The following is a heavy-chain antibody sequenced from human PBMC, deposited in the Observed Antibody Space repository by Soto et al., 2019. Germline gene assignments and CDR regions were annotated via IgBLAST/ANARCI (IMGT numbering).Heavy chain of an antibody. CDR3: AKDKVGQSVAATSRNWLDP. D-gene: IGHD2-15*01. V-gene: IGHV3-23*01. CDR2: VSGSGDTT. CDR1: GFAFSTYA. J-gene: IGHJ5*02. Sequence: EVQLLESGGGLAQRGGSLRLSCAASGFAFSTYAMNWVRQAPGKGLEWISTVSGSGDTTFYADSVKGRFTISRDNSNNTLFLQMNSLRAEDTAVYFCAKDKVGQSVAATSRNWLDPWGQGTLVTVSS.